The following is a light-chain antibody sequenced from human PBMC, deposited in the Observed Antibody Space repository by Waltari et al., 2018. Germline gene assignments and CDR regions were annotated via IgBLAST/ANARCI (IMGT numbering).Light chain of an antibody. Sequence: IQLTQSPSSLSASVGDRVTITCRASQGMSNYLAWYQQKPGHAPRLLIYAASTLQSGVPSRFIGSGSGTDFTLTISSLQPEDFATYYCQQLNSYQWTFGQGTKVEIK. CDR3: QQLNSYQWT. V-gene: IGKV1-9*01. CDR1: QGMSNY. CDR2: AAS. J-gene: IGKJ1*01.